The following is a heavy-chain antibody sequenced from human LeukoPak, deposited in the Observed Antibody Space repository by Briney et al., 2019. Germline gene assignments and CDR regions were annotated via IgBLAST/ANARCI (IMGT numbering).Heavy chain of an antibody. Sequence: PSETLSLTCTVSGDSMRSFYWSFIRQPAGKGLEWIGRIYTSGSTNYNPSLKSRVTMSVDTSKNQFSLKLSSVTAADTAVYYCARCGYSYGYAYYYYYGMDVWGQGTTVTVSS. J-gene: IGHJ6*02. D-gene: IGHD5-18*01. V-gene: IGHV4-4*07. CDR1: GDSMRSFY. CDR2: IYTSGST. CDR3: ARCGYSYGYAYYYYYGMDV.